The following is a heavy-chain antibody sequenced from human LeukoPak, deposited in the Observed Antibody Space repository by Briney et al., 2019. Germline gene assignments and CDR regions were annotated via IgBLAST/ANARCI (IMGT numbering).Heavy chain of an antibody. CDR2: ISGSGGST. J-gene: IGHJ4*02. D-gene: IGHD1-26*01. V-gene: IGHV3-23*01. CDR3: TTDFYVGATDTLSDY. Sequence: PGGSLRLSCAASGFTFSSYAMSWVRQAPGKGLEWVSAISGSGGSTYYADSVKGRFTISRDNSKNTLYLQMNSLKTEDTAVYYCTTDFYVGATDTLSDYWGQGTLVTVSS. CDR1: GFTFSSYA.